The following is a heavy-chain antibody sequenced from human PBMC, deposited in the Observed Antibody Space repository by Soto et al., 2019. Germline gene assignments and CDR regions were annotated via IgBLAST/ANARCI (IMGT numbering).Heavy chain of an antibody. D-gene: IGHD6-6*01. CDR1: GFTFSSYA. CDR3: AGYSRSSVAYYYYGMDV. Sequence: EVQLLESGGGLVQPGGSLRLSCAASGFTFSSYALSWVRQAPGKGLEWVSAISGSGGNTYYADSVKGRFTISRDNSKNTVYLQVNSLRAEDTAVYYCAGYSRSSVAYYYYGMDVWGQGTTVTVSS. V-gene: IGHV3-23*01. J-gene: IGHJ6*02. CDR2: ISGSGGNT.